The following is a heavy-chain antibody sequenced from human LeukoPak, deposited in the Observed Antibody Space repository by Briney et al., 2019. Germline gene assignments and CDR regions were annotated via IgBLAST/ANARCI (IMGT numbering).Heavy chain of an antibody. J-gene: IGHJ5*01. CDR1: GFTFSSYS. V-gene: IGHV3-21*01. CDR3: AKDDLPGYSSSWFVY. CDR2: ISSSSSYI. Sequence: GGSLRLSCAASGFTFSSYSMNWVRQAPGKGLEWVSSISSSSSYIYYADSVKGRFTISRDNAKNSLYLQMNSLRAEDTAVYYCAKDDLPGYSSSWFVYWGQGTLVTVSS. D-gene: IGHD6-13*01.